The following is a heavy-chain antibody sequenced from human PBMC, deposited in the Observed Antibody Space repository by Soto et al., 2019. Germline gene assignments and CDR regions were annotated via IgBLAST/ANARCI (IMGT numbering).Heavy chain of an antibody. CDR1: RYTFTAYA. Sequence: QVQLAQSGAEVRKPGASVKVSCEATRYTFTAYAMHWVRQAPGQRLEWMGWINPANGNTKYSQKFQGRLTITSDTSANTVYMELNSLTSEDTAMYYCTRSAISPYGGLIGPFDYWGQGNLVTVSS. CDR2: INPANGNT. J-gene: IGHJ4*02. D-gene: IGHD3-16*02. V-gene: IGHV1-3*01. CDR3: TRSAISPYGGLIGPFDY.